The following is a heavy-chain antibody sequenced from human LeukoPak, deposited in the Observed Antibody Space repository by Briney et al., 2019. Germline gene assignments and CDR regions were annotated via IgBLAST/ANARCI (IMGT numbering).Heavy chain of an antibody. CDR2: ITSSSSYI. Sequence: GGSLRLSCAASGFTFSSYSMIWVRQAPGKGLEWVSSITSSSSYIYYADSVKGRFTISRDNAKNSLYLQMNNLRAEDTAVYYCARETPVTSGWFDPWGQGTLVTVSS. J-gene: IGHJ5*02. CDR3: ARETPVTSGWFDP. V-gene: IGHV3-21*01. CDR1: GFTFSSYS. D-gene: IGHD4-17*01.